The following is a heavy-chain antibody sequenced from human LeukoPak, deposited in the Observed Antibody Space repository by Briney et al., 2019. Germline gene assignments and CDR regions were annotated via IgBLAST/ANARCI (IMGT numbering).Heavy chain of an antibody. CDR1: GFTFSSYA. V-gene: IGHV3-30*04. CDR2: ISYDGSNK. CDR3: ARDLSSVVVTATYYFDY. Sequence: GGSLRLSCAASGFTFSSYAMHWVRQAPGKGLEWVAVISYDGSNKYYADSVKGRFTISRDNSKNTLYLQMNSLRAEDTAVYYCARDLSSVVVTATYYFDYWGQGTLVTVSS. J-gene: IGHJ4*02. D-gene: IGHD2-21*02.